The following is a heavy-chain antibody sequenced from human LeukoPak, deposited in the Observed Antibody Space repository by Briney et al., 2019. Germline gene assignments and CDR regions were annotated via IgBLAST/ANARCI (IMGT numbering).Heavy chain of an antibody. D-gene: IGHD1-20*01. CDR1: GGTFSSYA. CDR3: ARGVTGTAPYY. V-gene: IGHV1-69*04. J-gene: IGHJ4*02. CDR2: IIPILGIA. Sequence: GASVKVSCKASGGTFSSYAIGWVRQAPGQGLEWMGRIIPILGIANYAQKFQGRVTITADKSTSTAYMELSSLRSEDTAVYYCARGVTGTAPYYWGQGTLVTVSS.